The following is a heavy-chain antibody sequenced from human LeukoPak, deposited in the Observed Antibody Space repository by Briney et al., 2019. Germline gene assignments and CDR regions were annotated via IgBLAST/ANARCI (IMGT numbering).Heavy chain of an antibody. CDR2: INHSGST. J-gene: IGHJ4*02. V-gene: IGHV4-34*01. CDR1: GGSFSGYY. Sequence: KPSETLSLTCAVYGGSFSGYYWSWIRQPTGRGLEWIGEINHSGSTNYNPSLKSRVTISVDTSKNQFSLKLSSVTAADTAVYYCASHPPRYCSSTSCYPSSYFDYWGQGTLVTVSS. D-gene: IGHD2-2*01. CDR3: ASHPPRYCSSTSCYPSSYFDY.